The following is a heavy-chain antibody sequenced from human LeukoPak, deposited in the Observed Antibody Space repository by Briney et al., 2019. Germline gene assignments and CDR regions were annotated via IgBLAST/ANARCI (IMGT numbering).Heavy chain of an antibody. V-gene: IGHV3-74*01. Sequence: GGSLRLSCAASGFSFSTTWMHWVRKAPGKGLEWVALIYSDSSRTTYADSVKGRFTISRDNAENTVYLQMSSLRVEDTAVYFCTKDAGYAGDYWGQGILVPVSS. D-gene: IGHD2-15*01. CDR2: IYSDSSRT. CDR1: GFSFSTTW. J-gene: IGHJ4*02. CDR3: TKDAGYAGDY.